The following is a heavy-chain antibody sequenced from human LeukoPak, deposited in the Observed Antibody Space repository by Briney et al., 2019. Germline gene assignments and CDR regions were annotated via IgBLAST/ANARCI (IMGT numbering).Heavy chain of an antibody. V-gene: IGHV3-7*03. CDR2: IKQDGSEK. J-gene: IGHJ6*02. CDR1: GFTFSSYW. CDR3: ARVGIAVAGTGPYYYGMDV. Sequence: PGGSLRLSCAASGFTFSSYWMSWVRQAPGKGLEWVANIKQDGSEKYYVDSVKGRFTISRDNAKNSLYLQMNSLRAEDTAVYYCARVGIAVAGTGPYYYGMDVWGQGTTVTVSS. D-gene: IGHD6-19*01.